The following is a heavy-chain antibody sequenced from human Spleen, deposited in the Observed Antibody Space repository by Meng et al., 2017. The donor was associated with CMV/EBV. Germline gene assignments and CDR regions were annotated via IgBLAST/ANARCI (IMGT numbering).Heavy chain of an antibody. CDR1: GFTFSNYC. CDR2: VNSDGSST. D-gene: IGHD1-7*01. Sequence: ASGFTFSNYCMNWVRQAPGKGLVWVSRVNSDGSSTTYADSVKGRFTISRDNAKNTLYLQMNTLRAEDTAVYYCARDWTPSDVELYYWGQGTLVTVSS. J-gene: IGHJ4*02. V-gene: IGHV3-74*01. CDR3: ARDWTPSDVELYY.